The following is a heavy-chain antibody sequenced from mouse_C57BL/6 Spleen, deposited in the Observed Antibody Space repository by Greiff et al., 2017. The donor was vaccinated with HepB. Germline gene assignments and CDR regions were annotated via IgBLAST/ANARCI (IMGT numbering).Heavy chain of an antibody. CDR3: ARSYYGSSLDY. Sequence: QVQLQQSGPELVKPGASVKISCKASGYAFSSSWMNWVKQRPGKGLEWIGRIYPGDGDINYNGKFKGKATLTADKSSSTAYMQLSSLTSEDSAVYFCARSYYGSSLDYWGQGTTLTVSS. CDR1: GYAFSSSW. CDR2: IYPGDGDI. D-gene: IGHD1-1*01. J-gene: IGHJ2*01. V-gene: IGHV1-82*01.